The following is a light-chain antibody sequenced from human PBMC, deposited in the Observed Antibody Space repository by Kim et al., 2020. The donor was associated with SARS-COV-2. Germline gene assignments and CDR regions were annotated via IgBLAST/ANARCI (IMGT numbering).Light chain of an antibody. CDR3: QQTHVTPLT. Sequence: DIQMTQAPSSLSASAGDRVTISCRASQTVRVYLNWYQQKPGKGPKLLIYGASYLHRGVPSRFSGNGSGTDFTLTVSSLQPEDFATYYCQQTHVTPLTFGQGTKVDIK. J-gene: IGKJ1*01. V-gene: IGKV1-39*01. CDR2: GAS. CDR1: QTVRVY.